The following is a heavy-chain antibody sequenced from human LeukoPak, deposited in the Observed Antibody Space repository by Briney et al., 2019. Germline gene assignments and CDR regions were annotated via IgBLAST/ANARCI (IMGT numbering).Heavy chain of an antibody. V-gene: IGHV1-8*01. CDR2: MNPNSGNT. Sequence: ASVKVSCKASGYTFTTYDINWVRQAAGQGLEWMGWMNPNSGNTGNAQKFQGRVTMTRNTSISTAYMELTSLTSEDAAVYFCARIAAPGNRRLNFWGQGTLVTVSS. CDR1: GYTFTTYD. J-gene: IGHJ4*02. CDR3: ARIAAPGNRRLNF. D-gene: IGHD6-13*01.